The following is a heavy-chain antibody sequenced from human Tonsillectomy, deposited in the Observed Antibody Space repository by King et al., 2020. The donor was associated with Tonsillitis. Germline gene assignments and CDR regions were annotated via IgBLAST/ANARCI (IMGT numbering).Heavy chain of an antibody. D-gene: IGHD7-27*01. J-gene: IGHJ6*03. CDR2: ISYDGSTK. V-gene: IGHV3-30*18. CDR3: AKDLTGGDNSYYYMDV. Sequence: VQLVESGGGVVQPGRSLRLSCAASGFSFSTSGMHWVRQAPGKGLEWVALISYDGSTKYYGYSVKGRFTISRDNFKNTLYLEMTSLKAEDTALYYCAKDLTGGDNSYYYMDVWGKGTTVTVSS. CDR1: GFSFSTSG.